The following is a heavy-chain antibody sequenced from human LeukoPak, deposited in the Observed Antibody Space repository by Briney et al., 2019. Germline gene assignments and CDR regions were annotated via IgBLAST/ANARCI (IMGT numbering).Heavy chain of an antibody. CDR3: ARTSTIFGPQTPYWYFDL. D-gene: IGHD3-3*01. Sequence: GGSLRLSCEGSGFTFSNYWMGWVRQAPGKGLQWVANIKTDGSEKYYVDSVKGRFTISRDNAKNSLYLQMNSLRAEDTALYHCARTSTIFGPQTPYWYFDLWGRGTLVIVSS. CDR2: IKTDGSEK. V-gene: IGHV3-7*03. CDR1: GFTFSNYW. J-gene: IGHJ2*01.